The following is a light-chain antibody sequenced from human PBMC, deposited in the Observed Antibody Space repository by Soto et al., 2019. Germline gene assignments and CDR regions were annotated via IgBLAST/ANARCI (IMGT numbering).Light chain of an antibody. CDR3: QQYNNWPRT. Sequence: EIVLTQSPATLSLSPGERATLSCRASRSVSSYLAWYQQKPGQALRLLIYDASNRAAGIPARFSGSGSGTDFTLTISSLEPEDFALYYCQQYNNWPRTFGQGTKLEIK. CDR1: RSVSSY. CDR2: DAS. J-gene: IGKJ2*01. V-gene: IGKV3-11*01.